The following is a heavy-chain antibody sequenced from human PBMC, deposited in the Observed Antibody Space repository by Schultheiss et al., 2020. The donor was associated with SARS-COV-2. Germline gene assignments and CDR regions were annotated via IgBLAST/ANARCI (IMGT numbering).Heavy chain of an antibody. J-gene: IGHJ5*02. V-gene: IGHV4-61*05. CDR2: IYYSGST. D-gene: IGHD4-17*01. Sequence: SETLSLTCTVSGGSISSISYYWSWIRQPPGKGLEWIGYIYYSGSTNYNPSLKSRVTISVDTSKNQFSLKLSSVTAADTAVYYCARVRRTVTTGNWFDPWGQGTLVTVSS. CDR1: GGSISSISYY. CDR3: ARVRRTVTTGNWFDP.